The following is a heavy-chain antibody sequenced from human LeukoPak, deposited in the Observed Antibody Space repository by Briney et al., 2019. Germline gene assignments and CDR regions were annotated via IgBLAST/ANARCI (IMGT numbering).Heavy chain of an antibody. D-gene: IGHD4/OR15-4a*01. J-gene: IGHJ4*02. CDR2: ISTSGST. CDR3: ARQQLRTMASFDY. V-gene: IGHV4-4*07. Sequence: PSETLSLTCTVSGGSLSSYSWNWIRLPAGKGLEWIGRISTSGSTDYNPSLKSRVSMSLDTSKNQFSLKLNSVTAADTAVYYCARQQLRTMASFDYWGQGILVTVSS. CDR1: GGSLSSYS.